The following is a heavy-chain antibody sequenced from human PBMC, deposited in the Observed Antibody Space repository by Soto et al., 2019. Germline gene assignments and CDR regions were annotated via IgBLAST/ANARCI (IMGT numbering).Heavy chain of an antibody. CDR2: IYYSGST. V-gene: IGHV4-61*01. CDR1: GGSVSSGSYY. Sequence: QVQLQESGPGLVKPSETLSLTCTVSGGSVSSGSYYWSWIRQPPGKGLEWIGYIYYSGSTNYNPSLKSLVTISVDTSKNQFSLKLSSVTAADTAVYYCARDSLNNWFDPWGQGTLVTVSS. J-gene: IGHJ5*02. CDR3: ARDSLNNWFDP.